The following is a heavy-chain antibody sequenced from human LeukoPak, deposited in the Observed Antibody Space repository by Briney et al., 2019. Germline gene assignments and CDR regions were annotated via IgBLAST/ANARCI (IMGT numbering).Heavy chain of an antibody. V-gene: IGHV1-2*02. CDR2: INPNSGGT. J-gene: IGHJ4*02. CDR1: GYTFSAYY. Sequence: GASVKVSCKASGYTFSAYYMHWVRQAPGQGLEWMGWINPNSGGTNYAQKFQGRVTMTRDTSISTAYMELSRLRSDDTAVYYCARERVVAVAANYDYWGQGTLVTVSS. CDR3: ARERVVAVAANYDY. D-gene: IGHD2-15*01.